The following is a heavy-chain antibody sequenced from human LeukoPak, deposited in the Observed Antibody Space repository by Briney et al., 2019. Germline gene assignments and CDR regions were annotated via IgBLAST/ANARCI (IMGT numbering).Heavy chain of an antibody. CDR2: LSDSGGTI. V-gene: IGHV3-23*01. D-gene: IGHD1-14*01. Sequence: PGGSLRLSCAASGYTFSSYAMSWVRQAPGKGLKWVSGLSDSGGTIYYADSVKGRFTISRDNFKNALYLQMNSLRAEDTAVYYCAKDPDPSPFDYWGQGTLVTVSS. CDR3: AKDPDPSPFDY. CDR1: GYTFSSYA. J-gene: IGHJ4*02.